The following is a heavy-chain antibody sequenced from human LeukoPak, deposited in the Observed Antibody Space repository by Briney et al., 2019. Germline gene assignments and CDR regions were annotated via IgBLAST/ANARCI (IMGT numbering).Heavy chain of an antibody. D-gene: IGHD6-13*01. J-gene: IGHJ6*03. CDR1: GGSISSGSYY. Sequence: SETLSLTCTVSGGSISSGSYYWSWIRQPAGKGLEWIGRIYTSGSTNYNPSLKSRVTISVDTSKNQFSLKLSSVTAADTAVHYCARVRSRAYYYYYYMDVWGKGTTVTVSS. CDR3: ARVRSRAYYYYYYMDV. V-gene: IGHV4-61*02. CDR2: IYTSGST.